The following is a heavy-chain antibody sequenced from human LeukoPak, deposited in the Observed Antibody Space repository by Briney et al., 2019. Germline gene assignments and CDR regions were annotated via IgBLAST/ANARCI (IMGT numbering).Heavy chain of an antibody. Sequence: GASVKVSCKASGYTFTSYYMHWVRQAPGQGLEWMGIINPSGGSTSYAQKFQGRVTMTRDTSTSTVYMELSSLRSEDTAVYYCAKGSVWFGELFPPYFDYWGQGTLVTVSS. CDR3: AKGSVWFGELFPPYFDY. D-gene: IGHD3-10*01. CDR2: INPSGGST. J-gene: IGHJ4*02. CDR1: GYTFTSYY. V-gene: IGHV1-46*01.